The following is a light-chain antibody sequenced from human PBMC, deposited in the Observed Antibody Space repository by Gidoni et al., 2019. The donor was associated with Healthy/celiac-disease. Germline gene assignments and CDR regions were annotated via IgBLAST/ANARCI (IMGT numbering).Light chain of an antibody. J-gene: IGKJ2*01. Sequence: EIVMPQSPATLSVPPGERATLSCRASQSVSSNLAWYQQKPGQAPRLLIYGASTRATGIPARFSGSGSGTEFTLTISSLQSEDFAVYYCQQDNNWPPYTFGQGTKLEIK. CDR2: GAS. V-gene: IGKV3-15*01. CDR1: QSVSSN. CDR3: QQDNNWPPYT.